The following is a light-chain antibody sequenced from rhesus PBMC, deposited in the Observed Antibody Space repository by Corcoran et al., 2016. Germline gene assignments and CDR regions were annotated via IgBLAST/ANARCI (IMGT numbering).Light chain of an antibody. CDR3: QQHNTSPWT. CDR1: LDVRSF. Sequence: DIQMTQSPSSLSASVGDTITITCRASLDVRSFLAWYQQKPGKAPRPRSHYDSNLKTGVPSRFSGSGSGTYFTLTISSLQPEDFATYYCQQHNTSPWTFGQGTKVEIK. V-gene: IGKV1S14*01. J-gene: IGKJ1*01. CDR2: YDS.